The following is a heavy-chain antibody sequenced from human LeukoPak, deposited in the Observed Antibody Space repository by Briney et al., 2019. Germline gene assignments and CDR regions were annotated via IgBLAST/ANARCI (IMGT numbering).Heavy chain of an antibody. CDR3: ARVHSGYSFDY. D-gene: IGHD3-22*01. CDR2: ISDSSSYT. V-gene: IGHV3-11*05. CDR1: GFTFSDYY. J-gene: IGHJ4*02. Sequence: PGGSLRLSCAASGFTFSDYYMSWIRQAPGKGLEWVSYISDSSSYTNYADSVKGRFTISRDNAKNSLYLQMNSLRAEDTAVYYYARVHSGYSFDYWGQGTLVTVSS.